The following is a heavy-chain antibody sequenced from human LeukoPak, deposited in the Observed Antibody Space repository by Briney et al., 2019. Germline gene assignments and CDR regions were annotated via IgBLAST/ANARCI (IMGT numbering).Heavy chain of an antibody. J-gene: IGHJ4*02. CDR3: ARGGGYSGY. D-gene: IGHD2-15*01. CDR1: GFTFSSYA. CDR2: ISYDGSNK. V-gene: IGHV3-30-3*01. Sequence: GRSLRLSCAASGFTFSSYAMHWVRRAPGKGLEWVAVISYDGSNKYYADSVKGRFTISRDNSKNTLYLQMNSLRAEDTAVYYCARGGGYSGYWGQGTLVTVSS.